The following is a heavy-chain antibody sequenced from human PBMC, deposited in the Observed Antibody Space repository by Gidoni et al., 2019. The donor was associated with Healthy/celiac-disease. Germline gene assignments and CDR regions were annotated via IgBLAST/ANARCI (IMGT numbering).Heavy chain of an antibody. D-gene: IGHD6-19*01. CDR1: GFTFSSYA. CDR3: ASDPFVAVAGTHGY. Sequence: QVQLVESGGGVVQHGRSLRLSCAASGFTFSSYAMPWVRQAPGKGLEWVAVISYDGRNKYYADSVKGRFTISRDNSKNTLYLQMNSLRAEDTAVYYCASDPFVAVAGTHGYLGQGTLVTVSS. V-gene: IGHV3-30*04. CDR2: ISYDGRNK. J-gene: IGHJ4*02.